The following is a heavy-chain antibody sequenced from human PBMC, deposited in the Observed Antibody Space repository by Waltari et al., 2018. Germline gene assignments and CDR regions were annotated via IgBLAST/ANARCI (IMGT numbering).Heavy chain of an antibody. V-gene: IGHV4-30-2*01. D-gene: IGHD1-20*01. CDR2: IYHSGST. CDR3: AREYPGGITGTPGAFDI. CDR1: GCSIRSGGYS. Sequence: QLQLQESGSGLVKPSQTLSLTCAVSGCSIRSGGYSWSWIRPPPGKGLEWIGYIYHSGSTYYNPSLKSRVTISVDRSKNQFSLKLSSVTAADTAVYYCAREYPGGITGTPGAFDIWGQGTMVTVSS. J-gene: IGHJ3*02.